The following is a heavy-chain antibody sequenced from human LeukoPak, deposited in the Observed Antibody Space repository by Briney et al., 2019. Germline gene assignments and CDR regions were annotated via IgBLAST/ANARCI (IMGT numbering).Heavy chain of an antibody. CDR3: AKDLSDSGSYRSVRYDFDY. D-gene: IGHD1-26*01. V-gene: IGHV3-23*01. CDR2: ISGSGGST. CDR1: GFTFSSYA. J-gene: IGHJ4*02. Sequence: SGGSLRLSCAASGFTFSSYAMSWVRQAPGKGLEWVSAISGSGGSTYYADSVKGRFTISRDNSKNTLYLQMNSLRAEDTAVYYWAKDLSDSGSYRSVRYDFDYWGQGTLVTVSS.